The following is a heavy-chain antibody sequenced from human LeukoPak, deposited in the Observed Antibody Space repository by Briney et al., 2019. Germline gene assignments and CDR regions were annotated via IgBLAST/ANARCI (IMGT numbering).Heavy chain of an antibody. Sequence: PGGSLRLSCAASGFTFSSYSMNWVRQAPGKGLEWVSSISSSSSYIYYADSVKGRFTISRDNAKNSLYLQMNSLRAEDTAVYYCARDLNYGGNQGAFDIWGQGTMVTVSS. V-gene: IGHV3-21*01. J-gene: IGHJ3*02. CDR1: GFTFSSYS. CDR2: ISSSSSYI. CDR3: ARDLNYGGNQGAFDI. D-gene: IGHD4-23*01.